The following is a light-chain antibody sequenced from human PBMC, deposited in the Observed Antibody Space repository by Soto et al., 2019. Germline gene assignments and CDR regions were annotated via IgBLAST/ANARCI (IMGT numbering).Light chain of an antibody. CDR1: SSDVGGYNY. J-gene: IGLJ2*01. Sequence: QSALTQPASMSGSSGQSITISCTGTSSDVGGYNYVSWYQQHPGKAPKLMIYDVSNRPSGVSNRFSGSKSGNTASLTISGLQAEDEADYYCSSYTSSSTRGVFGGGTKLTVL. CDR2: DVS. CDR3: SSYTSSSTRGV. V-gene: IGLV2-14*01.